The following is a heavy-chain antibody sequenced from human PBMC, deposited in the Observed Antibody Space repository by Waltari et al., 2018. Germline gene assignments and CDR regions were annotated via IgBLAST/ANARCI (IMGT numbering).Heavy chain of an antibody. CDR1: VFPLSSYD. J-gene: IGHJ4*02. V-gene: IGHV3-21*01. Sequence: DVQLVESGGGQVKPGGFLITSCAASVFPLSSYDMNWVRHAPGKGLEWVSSISGSSSSYIFYADSVKGRFTISRDNAKNSLFLQMNSLSAEDTAVYYCTRDLYGSGGDYFDPWGQGTLVTVSS. CDR3: TRDLYGSGGDYFDP. D-gene: IGHD6-19*01. CDR2: ISGSSSSYI.